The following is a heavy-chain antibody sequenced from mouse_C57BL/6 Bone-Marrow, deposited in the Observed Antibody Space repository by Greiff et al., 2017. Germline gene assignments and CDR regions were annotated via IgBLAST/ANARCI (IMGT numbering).Heavy chain of an antibody. J-gene: IGHJ3*01. CDR3: ARDYGGFAY. Sequence: VQLKQSGPVLVKPGASVKMSCKASGYTFTDYYMNWVKQSHGKSLEWIGVINPYNGGTSYNQKFKGKATLTVDKSSSTAYMELNSLTSEDSAVYYCARDYGGFAYWGQGTLVTVSA. D-gene: IGHD1-1*01. V-gene: IGHV1-19*01. CDR1: GYTFTDYY. CDR2: INPYNGGT.